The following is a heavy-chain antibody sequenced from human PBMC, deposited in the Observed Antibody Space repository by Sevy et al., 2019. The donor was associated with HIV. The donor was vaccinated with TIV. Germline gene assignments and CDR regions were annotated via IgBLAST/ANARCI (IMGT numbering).Heavy chain of an antibody. CDR1: GFIFSNYE. Sequence: GESLKISCIASGFIFSNYEMNWVRQAPGKGLEWVSYITSSGSTKHYAESVKGRFTISRDNGKNSIYLQMNSLRVEDTAVYYCARATYYYDTSGPYFFDFWGQGTLVTVSS. CDR2: ITSSGSTK. V-gene: IGHV3-48*03. D-gene: IGHD3-22*01. CDR3: ARATYYYDTSGPYFFDF. J-gene: IGHJ4*02.